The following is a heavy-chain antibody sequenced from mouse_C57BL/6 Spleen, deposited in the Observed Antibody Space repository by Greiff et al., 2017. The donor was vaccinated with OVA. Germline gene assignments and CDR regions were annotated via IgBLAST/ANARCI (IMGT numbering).Heavy chain of an antibody. D-gene: IGHD1-1*01. V-gene: IGHV1-15*01. CDR3: TRVGGSSVVDY. CDR2: IDPETGGT. Sequence: QVHVKQSGAELVRPGASVTLSCKASGYTFTDYEMHWVKQTPVHGLEWIGAIDPETGGTAYNQKFKGKAILTADKSSSTAYMELRSLTSEDSAVDYCTRVGGSSVVDYWGQGTTLTVSS. J-gene: IGHJ2*01. CDR1: GYTFTDYE.